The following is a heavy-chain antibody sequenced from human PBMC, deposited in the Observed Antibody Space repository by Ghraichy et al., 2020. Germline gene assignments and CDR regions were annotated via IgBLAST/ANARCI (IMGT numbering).Heavy chain of an antibody. CDR3: VREGGAGVPTDFDY. Sequence: GSLRLSCAASGFTFSSYSMHWVRQAPGKGLEWVAIISYIGDNDYYADSVKGRFTISRDNSKNTLYLQMNSLRVEDTAVYYCVREGGAGVPTDFDYWGQGALVTVSS. J-gene: IGHJ4*02. D-gene: IGHD4-11*01. CDR1: GFTFSSYS. V-gene: IGHV3-30*04. CDR2: ISYIGDND.